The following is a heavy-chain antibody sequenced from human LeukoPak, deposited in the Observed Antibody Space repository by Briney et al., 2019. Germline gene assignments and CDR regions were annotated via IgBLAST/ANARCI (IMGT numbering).Heavy chain of an antibody. V-gene: IGHV1-2*02. Sequence: ASVMVSCKASGYTFTGYYMHWVRHAPGQGLEWMGWINPNSGGTNYAQKFQGRVTMTRDTSISTAYMELSRLRSDDTAVYYCARAPLALYYFDYWGQGTLVTVSS. CDR3: ARAPLALYYFDY. J-gene: IGHJ4*02. CDR2: INPNSGGT. CDR1: GYTFTGYY.